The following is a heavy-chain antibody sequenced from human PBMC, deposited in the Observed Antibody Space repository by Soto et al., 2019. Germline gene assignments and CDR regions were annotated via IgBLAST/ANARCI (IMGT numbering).Heavy chain of an antibody. J-gene: IGHJ6*03. V-gene: IGHV3-33*01. CDR1: GFTFSSYG. D-gene: IGHD4-4*01. Sequence: GGSLRLSCAASGFTFSSYGMHWVRQAPGKGLEWVAVIWYDGNNKYYAEYVKGRFTISRDNSKNTLYLQMNSLRAEDTAVYYCARDLSNQDSSYYYYMDVWGKGTTVTVSS. CDR2: IWYDGNNK. CDR3: ARDLSNQDSSYYYYMDV.